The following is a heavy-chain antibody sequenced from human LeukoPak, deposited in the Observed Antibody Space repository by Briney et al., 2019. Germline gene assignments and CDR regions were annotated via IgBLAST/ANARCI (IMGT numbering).Heavy chain of an antibody. J-gene: IGHJ4*02. CDR1: GGSISSSSYY. D-gene: IGHD3-9*01. Sequence: SGTLSLTCTVSGGSISSSSYYWGWIRQPPGKGLEWIGSIYYSGSTYYNPSLKSRVTISVDTSKNQFSLKLSSVTAADTAVYYCARLPSRKILTGYYWYFDYWGQGTLVTVSS. CDR3: ARLPSRKILTGYYWYFDY. CDR2: IYYSGST. V-gene: IGHV4-39*01.